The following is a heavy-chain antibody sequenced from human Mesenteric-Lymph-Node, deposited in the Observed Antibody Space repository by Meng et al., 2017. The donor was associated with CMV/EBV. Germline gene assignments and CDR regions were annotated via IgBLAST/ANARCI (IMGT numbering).Heavy chain of an antibody. CDR3: VGGNLVVPASDY. D-gene: IGHD2-2*01. Sequence: GGSLRLSCAASGFTVSSYAMHWVRQAPGKGLEWVAVISYDGSNKYYADSVKGRFTISRDNAKSSLYLQLNSLRAEDTAVYYCVGGNLVVPASDYWGQGTLVTVSS. CDR2: ISYDGSNK. V-gene: IGHV3-30-3*01. CDR1: GFTVSSYA. J-gene: IGHJ4*02.